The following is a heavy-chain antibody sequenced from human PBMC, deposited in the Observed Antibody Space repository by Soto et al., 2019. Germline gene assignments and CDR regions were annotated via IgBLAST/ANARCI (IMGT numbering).Heavy chain of an antibody. D-gene: IGHD3-3*01. CDR1: GFTFSSYS. V-gene: IGHV3-21*01. CDR2: ISSSSSYI. Sequence: GESLKISCAASGFTFSSYSMNWVRQAPGKGLEWVSSISSSSSYIYYADSVKGRFTISRDNAKNSLYLQMNSLRAEDTAVYYCARVPRYDFWSGYYTKYYYYYGMDVWGQGTTVTVSS. CDR3: ARVPRYDFWSGYYTKYYYYYGMDV. J-gene: IGHJ6*02.